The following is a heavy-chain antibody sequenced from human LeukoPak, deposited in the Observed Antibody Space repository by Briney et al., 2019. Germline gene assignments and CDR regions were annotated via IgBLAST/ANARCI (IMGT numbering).Heavy chain of an antibody. CDR1: GFTFSSYE. CDR3: AELGITMIGGF. J-gene: IGHJ6*04. V-gene: IGHV3-48*03. Sequence: GGSLRLSCAASGFTFSSYEMNWVRQAPGKGLEWVSYISSSGSTIYYADSVKGRFTISRDNAKNSLYLQMNSLRAEDTAVYYCAELGITMIGGFWGKGTTVTVSS. CDR2: ISSSGSTI. D-gene: IGHD3-10*02.